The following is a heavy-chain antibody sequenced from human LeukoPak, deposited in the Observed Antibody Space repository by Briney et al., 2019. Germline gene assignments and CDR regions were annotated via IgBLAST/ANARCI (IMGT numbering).Heavy chain of an antibody. J-gene: IGHJ4*02. D-gene: IGHD1-26*01. V-gene: IGHV1-18*01. CDR2: ISAYNGNT. CDR1: GYTFTSYG. Sequence: ASVKVSRKASGYTFTSYGISWVRQAPGQGLEWMGWISAYNGNTNYAQKLQGRVTMTTDTSTSTAYMELRSLRSDDTAVYYCAKAANEWELLAVYFDYWGQGTLVTVSS. CDR3: AKAANEWELLAVYFDY.